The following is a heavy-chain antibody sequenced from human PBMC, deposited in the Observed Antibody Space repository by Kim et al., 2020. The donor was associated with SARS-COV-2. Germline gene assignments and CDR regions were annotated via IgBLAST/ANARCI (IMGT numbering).Heavy chain of an antibody. CDR3: AGVDGGGYDAKEGSDS. CDR2: ISGYNGNT. J-gene: IGHJ5*01. Sequence: ASVKVSCKASGYTFTSYGISWVRQAPGQGLEWMGWISGYNGNTNYGQKFQGRVTMTTDTSTSTVYMDLESLTSDDTAVDYCAGVDGGGYDAKEGSDSWG. CDR1: GYTFTSYG. V-gene: IGHV1-18*04. D-gene: IGHD5-12*01.